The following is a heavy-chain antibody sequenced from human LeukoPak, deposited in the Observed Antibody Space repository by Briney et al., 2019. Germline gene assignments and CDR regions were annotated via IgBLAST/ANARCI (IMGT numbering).Heavy chain of an antibody. D-gene: IGHD3-22*01. V-gene: IGHV1-2*02. Sequence: ASVKVSCKASGYTFSGYYMHWVRQAPGQGLEWMGWINPNSGGTNYAQKFQGRVTMTRDTSISTAYMELSRLRSDDTAVYYCARDRSQTYYYDSSGYYPRSYYYYYMDVWGKGTTVTISS. CDR3: ARDRSQTYYYDSSGYYPRSYYYYYMDV. J-gene: IGHJ6*03. CDR1: GYTFSGYY. CDR2: INPNSGGT.